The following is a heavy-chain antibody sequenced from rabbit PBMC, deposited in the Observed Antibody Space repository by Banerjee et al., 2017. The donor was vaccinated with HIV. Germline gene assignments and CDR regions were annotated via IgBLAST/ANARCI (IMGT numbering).Heavy chain of an antibody. CDR1: GLDFSSKYC. Sequence: QEQLVEYGGDLDQPEGTLTLTCKASGLDFSSKYCICWVRQAPGKGLEWIACIYAGTSGSTWYASWAKGRFTISKTSSTTVTLQMTSLTAADTATYFCARHVYAMDLWGQGTLVTVS. D-gene: IGHD5-1*01. J-gene: IGHJ6*01. V-gene: IGHV1S45*01. CDR3: ARHVYAMDL. CDR2: IYAGTSGST.